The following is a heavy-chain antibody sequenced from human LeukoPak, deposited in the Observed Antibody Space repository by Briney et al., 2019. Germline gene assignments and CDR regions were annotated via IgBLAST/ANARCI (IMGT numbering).Heavy chain of an antibody. CDR1: GGTFSSCA. J-gene: IGHJ5*02. CDR2: IIPIFGTA. CDR3: ARELPCSSTSCYVDWFDP. V-gene: IGHV1-69*13. Sequence: SVKVSCKASGGTFSSCALSWVRQAPGQGLKSMGGIIPIFGTANYAQKFQGRVTITADESTSTAYMELIRLRSEDTAVYYCARELPCSSTSCYVDWFDPWGQGTLVTVSS. D-gene: IGHD2-2*01.